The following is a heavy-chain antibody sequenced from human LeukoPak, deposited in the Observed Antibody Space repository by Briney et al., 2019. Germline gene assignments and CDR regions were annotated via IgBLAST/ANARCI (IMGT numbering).Heavy chain of an antibody. Sequence: GGSLRLSCSVSGFTLNKYPMNWVRQAPGKGLEWISTLAYSGAAHYGDSVKGRFTISRDDSKNTVYLQMNSLRPEDTVIYFCAKDFDSGGAYDGDHGWGQGTLVTVSS. D-gene: IGHD3-22*01. V-gene: IGHV3-23*01. CDR3: AKDFDSGGAYDGDHG. CDR2: LAYSGAA. J-gene: IGHJ4*02. CDR1: GFTLNKYP.